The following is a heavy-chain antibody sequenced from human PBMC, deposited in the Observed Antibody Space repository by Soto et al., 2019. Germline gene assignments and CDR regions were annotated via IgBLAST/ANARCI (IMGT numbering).Heavy chain of an antibody. CDR3: AKSGCSSTSCYADY. CDR1: GFTFSSYG. V-gene: IGHV3-30*18. Sequence: GGSLRLSCAASGFTFSSYGMHWVRQAPGKGLEWVAVISYDGSNKYYADSVKGRFTISRDNSKNTLYLQMNSLRAEDTAVYYCAKSGCSSTSCYADYWGQGTLVTVSS. J-gene: IGHJ4*02. CDR2: ISYDGSNK. D-gene: IGHD2-2*01.